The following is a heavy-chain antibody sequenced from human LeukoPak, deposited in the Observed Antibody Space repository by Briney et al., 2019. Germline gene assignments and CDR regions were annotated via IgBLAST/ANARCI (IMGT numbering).Heavy chain of an antibody. CDR1: GGTFSSYA. CDR2: IIPIFGTA. Sequence: ASVKVSCKASGGTFSSYAISWVRQAPGQGLEWMGGIIPIFGTANYAQKFQGRVTITADESTSTAYMELSSLRSEDTAVYYCARGSAYDLQSIYYYYMDVWGKGTTVTVSS. CDR3: ARGSAYDLQSIYYYYMDV. V-gene: IGHV1-69*13. D-gene: IGHD3-22*01. J-gene: IGHJ6*03.